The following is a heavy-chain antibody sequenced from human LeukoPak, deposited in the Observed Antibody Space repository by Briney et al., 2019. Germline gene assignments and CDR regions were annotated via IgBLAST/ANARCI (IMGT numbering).Heavy chain of an antibody. CDR2: IYYSGST. Sequence: PSETLSLTCNVSGGSISSSSYYWGWIRQPPGKGLEWIGSIYYSGSTYYNPSLKSRVTISVDTSKNQFSLKLSSVTAADTAVYYCARQNCGGDCQLVDYWGQGTLVTVSS. V-gene: IGHV4-39*01. J-gene: IGHJ4*02. CDR1: GGSISSSSYY. CDR3: ARQNCGGDCQLVDY. D-gene: IGHD2-21*02.